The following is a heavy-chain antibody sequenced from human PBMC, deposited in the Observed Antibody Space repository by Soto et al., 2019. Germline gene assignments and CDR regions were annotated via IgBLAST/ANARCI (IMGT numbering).Heavy chain of an antibody. J-gene: IGHJ5*02. Sequence: GGSLRLSCAASGFTFRSFTMNWVRQAPGKGLEWVSTISSNSAYLYYTDALRGRFTISRDNAKNSLHLQMNSLRAEDTAVYYCTRDASRDSSARGWFDPWGPGTLVTVSS. CDR2: ISSNSAYL. CDR3: TRDASRDSSARGWFDP. V-gene: IGHV3-21*01. D-gene: IGHD6-13*01. CDR1: GFTFRSFT.